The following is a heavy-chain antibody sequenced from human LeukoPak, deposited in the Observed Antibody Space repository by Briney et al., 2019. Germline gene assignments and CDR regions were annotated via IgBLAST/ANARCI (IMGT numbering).Heavy chain of an antibody. J-gene: IGHJ4*02. Sequence: GGSLRLSCAASGFTFSSYSMNWVRQAPGKGLEWVSSISSSSSYIYYADSVKGRFTISRDNAKNSLYLQMNSLRAEDTAVYYCAKAPYYDFWSGYFDYWGQGTLVTVSS. CDR1: GFTFSSYS. CDR3: AKAPYYDFWSGYFDY. CDR2: ISSSSSYI. V-gene: IGHV3-21*04. D-gene: IGHD3-3*01.